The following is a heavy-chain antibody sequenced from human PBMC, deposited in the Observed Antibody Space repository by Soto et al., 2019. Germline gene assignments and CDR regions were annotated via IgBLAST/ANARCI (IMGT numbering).Heavy chain of an antibody. D-gene: IGHD3-10*01. Sequence: SQTLSLTCAISGDSVSSNSAAWNWIRQSPSGGLEWLGRTYYRSRFFSDYAESVKSRIIINPDTSKNQFSLQLKSVTPEDTAVYYCVRDRYSSSGWFDPWGQGTPVTVSS. CDR2: TYYRSRFFS. J-gene: IGHJ5*02. V-gene: IGHV6-1*01. CDR3: VRDRYSSSGWFDP. CDR1: GDSVSSNSAA.